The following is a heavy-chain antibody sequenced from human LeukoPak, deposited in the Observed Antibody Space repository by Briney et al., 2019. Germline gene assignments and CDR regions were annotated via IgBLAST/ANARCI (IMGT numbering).Heavy chain of an antibody. CDR2: IYSGGRR. Sequence: PGGSLRLSCAASGFTVSSNYMSRVRQAPGKGLEWCSSIYSGGRRYYADSVKGRFTISRDNSKNTVYLQMNSLRAEDTAVYFCARVRLDRSERNLDAFENWGQGTMVTVSS. CDR1: GFTVSSNY. J-gene: IGHJ3*02. CDR3: ARVRLDRSERNLDAFEN. V-gene: IGHV3-53*01. D-gene: IGHD1-14*01.